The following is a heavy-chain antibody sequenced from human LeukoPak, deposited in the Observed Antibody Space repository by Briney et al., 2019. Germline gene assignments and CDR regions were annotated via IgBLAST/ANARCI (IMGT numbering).Heavy chain of an antibody. CDR1: GYSFTSYW. D-gene: IGHD3-16*02. V-gene: IGHV5-51*01. CDR2: IYPGDSYT. Sequence: GESLKISCKGSGYSFTSYWIGWVRQMPGKGLEWMGIIYPGDSYTRYSPSFQGQVTISADKSISTAYLQWSSLKASDTAMYYCARVYDYVWGSYRNFDAFDIWGQGTMVTVSS. CDR3: ARVYDYVWGSYRNFDAFDI. J-gene: IGHJ3*02.